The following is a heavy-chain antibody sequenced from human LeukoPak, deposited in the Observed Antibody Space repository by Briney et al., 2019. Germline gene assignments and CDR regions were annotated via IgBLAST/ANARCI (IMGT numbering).Heavy chain of an antibody. CDR3: ARDYGDYISDAWYFGR. J-gene: IGHJ2*01. CDR1: GGSLSSGNYY. CDR2: IYSSGNT. Sequence: SETLSLTCTVSGGSLSSGNYYWRWLRQPAGTGLEWIGRIYSSGNTNYNPSLKSRVTVSVDTSKNQFSLKLRSVTAADTAVYYCARDYGDYISDAWYFGRGGRGTLVTGAS. V-gene: IGHV4-61*02. D-gene: IGHD4-17*01.